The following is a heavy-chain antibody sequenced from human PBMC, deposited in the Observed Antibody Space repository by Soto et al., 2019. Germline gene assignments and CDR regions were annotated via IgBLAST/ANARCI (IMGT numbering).Heavy chain of an antibody. CDR3: VRGGSGTWGFDT. V-gene: IGHV1-18*01. CDR2: ISVYNGNT. D-gene: IGHD3-10*01. Sequence: QVQLVQSGGEVKMPGASVKVSCKASGYNFISHGIGWVRQAPGLGLEWMGWISVYNGNTLSAQKFQGRLTMTTDTSTNTAYTERRGLRDDDTAVYYWVRGGSGTWGFDTWGQGALVTVSS. J-gene: IGHJ5*02. CDR1: GYNFISHG.